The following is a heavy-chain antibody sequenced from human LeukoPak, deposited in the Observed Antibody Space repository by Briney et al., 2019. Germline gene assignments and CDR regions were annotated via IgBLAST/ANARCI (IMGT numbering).Heavy chain of an antibody. CDR3: ARSRPDYGDYYFDY. V-gene: IGHV3-7*01. CDR1: GFTFSSYW. J-gene: IGHJ4*02. CDR2: IKQDGSEK. Sequence: PGGSLRLSCAASGFTFSSYWMSWVRQAPGKGLEWVANIKQDGSEKYYVDSVKGRFTISRDNAKNSLCLQMNSLRAEDTAVYYCARSRPDYGDYYFDYWGQGTLVTVSS. D-gene: IGHD4-17*01.